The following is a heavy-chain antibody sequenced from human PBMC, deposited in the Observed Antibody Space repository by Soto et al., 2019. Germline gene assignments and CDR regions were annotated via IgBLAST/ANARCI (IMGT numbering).Heavy chain of an antibody. CDR2: ISGSGDYT. J-gene: IGHJ6*03. V-gene: IGHV3-23*01. D-gene: IGHD6-6*01. CDR3: RQTTSSRPDFSYSMDV. CDR1: GVTFSTNA. Sequence: EVPLSESGGGLVQPGGSLTLSCAASGVTFSTNAMSWVRQAPGKGLEWVSAISGSGDYTYFAVSVKGRFTISRDNSKKTLYLQMTSLIAEDTAVYYCRQTTSSRPDFSYSMDVWGQGTTVTVSS.